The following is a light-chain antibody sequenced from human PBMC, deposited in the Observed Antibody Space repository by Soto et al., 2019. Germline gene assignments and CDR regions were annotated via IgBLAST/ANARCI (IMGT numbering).Light chain of an antibody. V-gene: IGKV1-5*03. CDR1: QSISSW. Sequence: DIQMTQSPSTLSASVGDRVTITCRASQSISSWLAWYQQKPGKAPKVLIYKASTLQSGVPSRFSGSGSGTEFTLAISSLQPDESATYYCQQYNDNWTFGQGTKVEIK. CDR3: QQYNDNWT. J-gene: IGKJ1*01. CDR2: KAS.